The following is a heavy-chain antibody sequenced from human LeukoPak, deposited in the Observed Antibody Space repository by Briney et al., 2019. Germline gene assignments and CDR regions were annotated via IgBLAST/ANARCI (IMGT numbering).Heavy chain of an antibody. CDR1: GGTFSSYA. D-gene: IGHD2-2*02. V-gene: IGHV1-69*04. CDR2: IIPILGIA. Sequence: ASVKVSCKAPGGTFSSYAISWVRQAPGQGLEWMGRIIPILGIANYAQKFQGRVTITADKSTSTAYMELSSLRSEDTAVYHCARDNYTPGYCSSTSCYKSRGFDYWGQGTLVTVSS. CDR3: ARDNYTPGYCSSTSCYKSRGFDY. J-gene: IGHJ4*02.